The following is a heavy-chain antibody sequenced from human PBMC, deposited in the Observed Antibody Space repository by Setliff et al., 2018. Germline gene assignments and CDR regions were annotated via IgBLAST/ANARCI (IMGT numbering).Heavy chain of an antibody. J-gene: IGHJ4*02. CDR2: IYHSGST. CDR3: ARVRLGLPMVDY. V-gene: IGHV4-39*07. D-gene: IGHD5-18*01. Sequence: SETLSLTCTVSGGSISSSSYYWGWIRQPPGKGLEWIGSIYHSGSTYYNPSLKSRVTISVDTSKNQFSLKLSSVTAADTAVYYCARVRLGLPMVDYWGQGTLVTVS. CDR1: GGSISSSSYY.